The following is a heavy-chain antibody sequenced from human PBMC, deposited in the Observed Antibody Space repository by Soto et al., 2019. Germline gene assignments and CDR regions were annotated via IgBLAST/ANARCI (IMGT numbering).Heavy chain of an antibody. Sequence: GGSLRLSCAASGFPFSNYGMHWVRQAPGKGLEWVAFISDDGSNKYYADSMKGRFTMSRDNSKRTLYLQMSSLRVEDTAVYYCTKRRDVFRFLEWSSGMEVWGQGTTVTVSS. V-gene: IGHV3-30*18. CDR2: ISDDGSNK. J-gene: IGHJ6*02. CDR1: GFPFSNYG. CDR3: TKRRDVFRFLEWSSGMEV. D-gene: IGHD3-3*01.